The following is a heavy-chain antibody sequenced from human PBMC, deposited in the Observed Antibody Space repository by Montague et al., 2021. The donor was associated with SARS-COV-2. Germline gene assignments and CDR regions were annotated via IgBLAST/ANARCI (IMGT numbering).Heavy chain of an antibody. CDR1: GGSTASHY. J-gene: IGHJ3*01. CDR3: ARGWDFDP. CDR2: VYYNGDT. D-gene: IGHD6-19*01. Sequence: SETLSLTCTVSGGSTASHYWNWIRLSPGKRPEWICYVYYNGDTKSNPSLQIQVTISIDTSENQFSLRLNAVTAADTAVYFCARGWDFDPWGQGRLVTVSS. V-gene: IGHV4-59*08.